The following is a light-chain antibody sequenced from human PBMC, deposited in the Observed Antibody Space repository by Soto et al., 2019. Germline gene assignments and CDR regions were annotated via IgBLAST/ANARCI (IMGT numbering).Light chain of an antibody. J-gene: IGLJ1*01. CDR3: TLFTSSSTPYV. CDR1: SSDVGGYNH. Sequence: QSVLTQPASVSGSPGQSITISCTGTSSDVGGYNHVSWYQQHPGKAPKLMIYEVSNRPSGVSNRFSGSKSGNTASLTISGLQAEDEADYYCTLFTSSSTPYVFAAGTKVTVL. CDR2: EVS. V-gene: IGLV2-14*01.